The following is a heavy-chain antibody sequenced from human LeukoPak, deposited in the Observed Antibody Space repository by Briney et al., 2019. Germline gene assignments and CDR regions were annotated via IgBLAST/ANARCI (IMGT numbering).Heavy chain of an antibody. CDR3: AKPVSTWSNFDS. D-gene: IGHD2-2*01. CDR1: GFTFSSYA. Sequence: GGSPRLSCAASGFTFSSYAMSWVRQAPGKGLEWVSTISGGGDSTYFADSVKGRFTISRDNSKNTLYLQMSSLRAEDTAVYYCAKPVSTWSNFDSWGQGTLVTVSS. V-gene: IGHV3-23*01. J-gene: IGHJ4*02. CDR2: ISGGGDST.